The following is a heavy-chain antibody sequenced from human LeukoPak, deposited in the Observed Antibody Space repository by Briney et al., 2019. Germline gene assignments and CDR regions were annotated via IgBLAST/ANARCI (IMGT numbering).Heavy chain of an antibody. CDR2: IRYDGNNK. J-gene: IGHJ4*02. CDR3: AKIEGKYQLANVPDH. V-gene: IGHV3-30*02. Sequence: PGGSLRLSCAVSGFTFGTYDMHWVRQPPGKGLEWVAFIRYDGNNKYYADFVKGRFTISRDNSKNTLYLHMNSLRTEDTAVYYCAKIEGKYQLANVPDHWGQGTLVTVSS. D-gene: IGHD2-2*01. CDR1: GFTFGTYD.